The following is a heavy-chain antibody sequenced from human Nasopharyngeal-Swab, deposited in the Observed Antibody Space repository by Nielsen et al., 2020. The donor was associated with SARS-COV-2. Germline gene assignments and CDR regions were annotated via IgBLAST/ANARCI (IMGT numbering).Heavy chain of an antibody. CDR3: ARDGGHFDY. J-gene: IGHJ4*02. CDR1: GGSFSGYY. V-gene: IGHV4-34*01. Sequence: SETLSLTCAVYGGSFSGYYWSWIRQPPGKGLEWIGEINHSGSTNYNPSLKSRVTMSVDTSKNQFSLKLSSVTAADTAVYYCARDGGHFDYWGQGTLVTVSS. D-gene: IGHD3-16*01. CDR2: INHSGST.